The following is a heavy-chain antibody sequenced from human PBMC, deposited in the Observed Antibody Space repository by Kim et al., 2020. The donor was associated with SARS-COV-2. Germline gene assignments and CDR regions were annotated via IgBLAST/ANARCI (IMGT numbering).Heavy chain of an antibody. D-gene: IGHD3-10*01. CDR2: ITSSGSTI. V-gene: IGHV3-11*01. J-gene: IGHJ4*02. Sequence: GGSLRLSCAASGFTFSDYYMSWIRQAPGKGLEWVSYITSSGSTIYYADSVKGRFIISRDNAKNSPHLQVNSLRAEDTAVYYCAREGRYYGSGSSSGVFYFDYWGQGTLVTVSS. CDR1: GFTFSDYY. CDR3: AREGRYYGSGSSSGVFYFDY.